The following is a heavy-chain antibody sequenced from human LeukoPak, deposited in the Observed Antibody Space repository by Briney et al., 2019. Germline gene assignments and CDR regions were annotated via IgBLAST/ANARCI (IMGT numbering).Heavy chain of an antibody. J-gene: IGHJ3*02. CDR1: GGCVSSGSYY. V-gene: IGHV4-61*01. CDR3: ARAGVTHDAFDI. Sequence: SETLSLTCTVSGGCVSSGSYYWSWIRQPPGKGLEWIGYIYYSGSTNYNPSLKSRVTISVDTSKNQFSLKLSSVTAADTAVYYCARAGVTHDAFDIWGQGTMVAVSS. D-gene: IGHD3-10*01. CDR2: IYYSGST.